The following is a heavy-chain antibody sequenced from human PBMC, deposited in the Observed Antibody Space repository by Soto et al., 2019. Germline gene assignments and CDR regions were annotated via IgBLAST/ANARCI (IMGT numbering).Heavy chain of an antibody. CDR3: AREKNQVEYSSSGNRDGLGFDY. J-gene: IGHJ4*02. CDR1: GFTFSSYS. D-gene: IGHD6-6*01. Sequence: GGSLRLSCAASGFTFSSYSMNWVRQAPGKGLEWVSYISSSSSTIYYADSVKGRFTISRDNAKNSLYLQMNSLRAEDTAVYYCAREKNQVEYSSSGNRDGLGFDYWGQGTLVTVSS. V-gene: IGHV3-48*01. CDR2: ISSSSSTI.